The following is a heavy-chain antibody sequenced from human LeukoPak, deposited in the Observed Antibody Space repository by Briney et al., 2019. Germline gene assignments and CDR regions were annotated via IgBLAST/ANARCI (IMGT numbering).Heavy chain of an antibody. CDR1: GFTFSSYG. CDR2: IWYDGSNK. D-gene: IGHD3-3*01. J-gene: IGHJ6*03. Sequence: GGSLRLSCAASGFTFSSYGMHWVRQAPGKGLEWVAVIWYDGSNKYYADSVKGRFTISRDNSKNTLYLQMNSLRAEDTAVYYCAKTRGFLEWLLFPDYYYMDVWGKGTTVTVSS. CDR3: AKTRGFLEWLLFPDYYYMDV. V-gene: IGHV3-33*06.